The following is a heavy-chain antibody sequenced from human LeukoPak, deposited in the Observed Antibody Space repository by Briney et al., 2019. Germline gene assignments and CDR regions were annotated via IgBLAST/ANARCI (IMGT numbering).Heavy chain of an antibody. D-gene: IGHD3-22*01. J-gene: IGHJ4*02. CDR3: ASAEEYYYDSSGYYPPLDY. CDR2: IYSGGST. Sequence: GGSLRLSCAASGFTVSSNYMSWVRQAPGKGLEWVSVIYSGGSTYYADSVKGRFTISRDNSKNTLYLQMNSLRAEDTAVYYCASAEEYYYDSSGYYPPLDYWGQGTLVTVSS. V-gene: IGHV3-66*01. CDR1: GFTVSSNY.